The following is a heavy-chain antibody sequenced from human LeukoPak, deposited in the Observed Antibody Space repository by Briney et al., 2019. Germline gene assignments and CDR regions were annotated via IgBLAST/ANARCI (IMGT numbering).Heavy chain of an antibody. D-gene: IGHD3-3*01. CDR3: ARSNFVSTLYYYYGMDV. CDR1: GYTFTSYD. V-gene: IGHV1-8*01. J-gene: IGHJ6*02. CDR2: MNPNSGNT. Sequence: ASVKVSCKASGYTFTSYDINWVRQATGQGLEWMGWMNPNSGNTGYAQKFQGRVTMTMNTSISTAYMELSSLRSEDTAVYYCARSNFVSTLYYYYGMDVWGQGTTVTVSS.